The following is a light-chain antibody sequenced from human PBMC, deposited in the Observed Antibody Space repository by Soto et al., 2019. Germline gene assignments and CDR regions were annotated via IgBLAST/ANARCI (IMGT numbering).Light chain of an antibody. J-gene: IGKJ1*01. Sequence: DIQMTQSPSSVSASVGDRVTITCRASQGVSSRLAWYQQKPGKAPDLLIYAASSLQSGVPSRFXXXXXXXXXXXXXXSLQPEDFATYFCQQTNSFPRTFGQGTKVEIK. CDR2: AAS. CDR3: QQTNSFPRT. V-gene: IGKV1-12*01. CDR1: QGVSSR.